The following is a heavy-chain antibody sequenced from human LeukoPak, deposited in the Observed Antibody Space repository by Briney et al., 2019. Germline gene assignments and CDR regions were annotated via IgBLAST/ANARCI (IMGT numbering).Heavy chain of an antibody. CDR2: ISNSGSTV. Sequence: AGGSLRLSCAASGFTLSGFYMSWIRQAPGKGLEWLSYISNSGSTVYYADSVKGRFTISRDNAKNSMYLQMNSLRAEDTAVYYCARPHLGVTILAYWGQGTLVTVSS. J-gene: IGHJ4*02. D-gene: IGHD3-16*01. CDR3: ARPHLGVTILAY. CDR1: GFTLSGFY. V-gene: IGHV3-11*01.